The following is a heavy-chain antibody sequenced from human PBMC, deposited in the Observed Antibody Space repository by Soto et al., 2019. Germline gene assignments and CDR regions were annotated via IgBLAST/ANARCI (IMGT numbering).Heavy chain of an antibody. D-gene: IGHD4-17*01. CDR2: IYPGDSDT. J-gene: IGHJ6*02. V-gene: IGHV5-51*01. CDR3: ARWGLGDYTYYYYYGMDV. CDR1: GYSFTSYW. Sequence: GESLKISCKGSGYSFTSYWIGWVRQMPGKGLEWMGIIYPGDSDTRYSPSFQGQVTISADKSISTAYLQWSSLKASDTAMYYCARWGLGDYTYYYYYGMDVWGQGTTVTVSS.